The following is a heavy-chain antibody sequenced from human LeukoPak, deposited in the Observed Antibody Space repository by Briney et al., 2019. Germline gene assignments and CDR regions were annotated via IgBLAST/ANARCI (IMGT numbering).Heavy chain of an antibody. D-gene: IGHD1-7*01. Sequence: PGGSLRLSCAATGLTVSSNFMSWVRQAPGKGLEWVANIKQDGSDKYYVNSVKGRFTISRDNAKNSLYLQMNSLRAEDTAIYFCAREDDWNYEDYWGQGTLVTVSS. CDR2: IKQDGSDK. J-gene: IGHJ4*02. V-gene: IGHV3-7*01. CDR3: AREDDWNYEDY. CDR1: GLTVSSNF.